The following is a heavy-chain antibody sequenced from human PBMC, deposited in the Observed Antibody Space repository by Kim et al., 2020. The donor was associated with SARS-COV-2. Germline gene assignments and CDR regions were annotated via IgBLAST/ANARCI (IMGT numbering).Heavy chain of an antibody. V-gene: IGHV1-18*01. CDR2: IGLYKGNM. Sequence: ASVKVSCKPSGYSFGNYGFHWVRQAPGQGLEWMGGIGLYKGNMRYAQEFQGRLTMTTDASTTTAYMELRNLRSDDTAVYYCARVYNWGCDYWGQGTQVTV. J-gene: IGHJ4*02. CDR3: ARVYNWGCDY. D-gene: IGHD1-1*01. CDR1: GYSFGNYG.